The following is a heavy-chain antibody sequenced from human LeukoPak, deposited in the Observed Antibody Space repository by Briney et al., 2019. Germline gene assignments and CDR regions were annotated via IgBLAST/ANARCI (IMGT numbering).Heavy chain of an antibody. D-gene: IGHD2-2*01. CDR2: IRYDGSNK. V-gene: IGHV3-30*02. CDR1: GFTFSSYG. J-gene: IGHJ3*02. Sequence: GGSLRLSCAASGFTFSSYGMHWVRQAPGKGLEWVAFIRYDGSNKYYADSVKGRFTISRDNSKNTLYLQMNGLRAEDTAVYYCAKRLGQIVVVPAAFDDAFDIWGQGTMVTVSS. CDR3: AKRLGQIVVVPAAFDDAFDI.